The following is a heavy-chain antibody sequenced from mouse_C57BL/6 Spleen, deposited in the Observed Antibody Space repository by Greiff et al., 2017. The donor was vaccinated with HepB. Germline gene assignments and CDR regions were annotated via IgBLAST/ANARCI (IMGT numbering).Heavy chain of an antibody. Sequence: EVQVVESGGGLVKPGGSLKLSCAASGFTFSSYAMSWVRQTPEKRLEWVATISDGGSYTYYPDNVKGRFTISRDHAKNNLYLQMSHLKSEDTAMYYCAQLATIYYDYDGFAYWGQGTLVTVSA. J-gene: IGHJ3*01. V-gene: IGHV5-4*01. D-gene: IGHD2-4*01. CDR3: AQLATIYYDYDGFAY. CDR1: GFTFSSYA. CDR2: ISDGGSYT.